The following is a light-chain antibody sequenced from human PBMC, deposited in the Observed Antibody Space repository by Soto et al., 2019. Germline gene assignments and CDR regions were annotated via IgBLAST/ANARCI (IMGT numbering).Light chain of an antibody. CDR2: DAS. J-gene: IGKJ1*01. CDR1: QSIGNK. V-gene: IGKV1-5*01. CDR3: QQYHNYWT. Sequence: DIQMTQSPSTLSASVGDGVTITCRASQSIGNKLAWYQQKPGKAPKLLIYDASSLESGVPSRFSGSGSGTEFALTISNLLPDDVSIYYCQQYHNYWTFGQGTKVEIK.